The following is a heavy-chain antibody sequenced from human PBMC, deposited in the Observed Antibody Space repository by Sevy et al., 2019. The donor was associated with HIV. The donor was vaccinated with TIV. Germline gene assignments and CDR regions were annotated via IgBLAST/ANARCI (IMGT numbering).Heavy chain of an antibody. V-gene: IGHV3-23*01. CDR3: AKGSDIVVVPAANEDWFDP. J-gene: IGHJ5*02. D-gene: IGHD2-2*01. CDR2: ISGSGGST. CDR1: GFTFSSYA. Sequence: GGSLRLSCVASGFTFSSYAMSWVRQAPGKGLEWVSAISGSGGSTYYADSVKGRFTISRDNSKNTLYLQMNSLRAEDTAVYYCAKGSDIVVVPAANEDWFDPWGQGTLVTVSS.